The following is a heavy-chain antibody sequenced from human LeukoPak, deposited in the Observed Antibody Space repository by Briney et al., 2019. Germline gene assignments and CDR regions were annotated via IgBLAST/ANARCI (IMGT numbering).Heavy chain of an antibody. CDR3: ARDFNYYDSSVNYFDY. CDR2: MKQDGSEK. CDR1: GFTISRYW. Sequence: GGSLRLSCAASGFTISRYWMSWVRQAPGKGLERVANMKQDGSEKNYVASVKGRFTISRDNAENSLHLQMNSLRAEDTAVYYCARDFNYYDSSVNYFDYWGQGTLVTVSS. J-gene: IGHJ4*02. D-gene: IGHD3-22*01. V-gene: IGHV3-7*01.